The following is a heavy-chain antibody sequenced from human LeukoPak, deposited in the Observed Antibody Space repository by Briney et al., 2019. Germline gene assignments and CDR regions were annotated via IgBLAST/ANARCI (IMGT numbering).Heavy chain of an antibody. Sequence: PGGSLRLSCAASGFRFSSYEMNWVRQAPGRGLEWVSYIGNTGRTIYYVDSVKGRFTVSRDNAKNSLYLQMNSLRADDTAIYYCVRGNRYFFDYWGQGTLVTVSS. CDR3: VRGNRYFFDY. CDR1: GFRFSSYE. J-gene: IGHJ4*02. CDR2: IGNTGRTI. V-gene: IGHV3-48*03. D-gene: IGHD1-14*01.